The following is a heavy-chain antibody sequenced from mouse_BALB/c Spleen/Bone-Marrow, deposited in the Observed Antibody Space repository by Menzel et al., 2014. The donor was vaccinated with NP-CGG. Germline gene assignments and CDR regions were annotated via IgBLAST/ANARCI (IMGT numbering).Heavy chain of an antibody. D-gene: IGHD3-2*02. V-gene: IGHV5-17*02. CDR2: ISSGSSTI. CDR3: ARSRLRGYYFDY. Sequence: EVKVVESGGGLVQPGGSRKLSCAASGFTFXSFGMHWVRQAPEKGLEWVAYISSGSSTIYYADTLKGRFTISRDNPENTLFLQMTSLRSEDTAMYYCARSRLRGYYFDYWGQGTTLTVSS. CDR1: GFTFXSFG. J-gene: IGHJ2*01.